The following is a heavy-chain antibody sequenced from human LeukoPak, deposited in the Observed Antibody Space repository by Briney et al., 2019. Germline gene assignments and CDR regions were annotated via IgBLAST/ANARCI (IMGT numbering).Heavy chain of an antibody. CDR2: IIPIFGTA. Sequence: SVKVSCKASGYTFTSYAMNWVRQAPGQGLEWMGGIIPIFGTANYAQKFQGRVTITADKSTSTAYMELSSLRSEDTAVYYCAGSRDGYNSLLDYWGQGTLVTVSS. J-gene: IGHJ4*02. CDR3: AGSRDGYNSLLDY. V-gene: IGHV1-69*06. CDR1: GYTFTSYA. D-gene: IGHD5-24*01.